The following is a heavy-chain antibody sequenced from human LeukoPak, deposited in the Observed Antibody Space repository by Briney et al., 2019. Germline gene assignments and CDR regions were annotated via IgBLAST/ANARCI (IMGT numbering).Heavy chain of an antibody. CDR3: ARGDHYDVLTGFQTPSHLSDY. CDR2: INPNSGGT. Sequence: ASVKVSCKASGYTFTGYYVHWVRQAPGQGLEWMGRINPNSGGTNYAQKFQGRVTMTRDTSISTAYMELSRLRSDDTAVYYCARGDHYDVLTGFQTPSHLSDYWGQGTLVTVSS. V-gene: IGHV1-2*06. CDR1: GYTFTGYY. D-gene: IGHD3-9*01. J-gene: IGHJ4*02.